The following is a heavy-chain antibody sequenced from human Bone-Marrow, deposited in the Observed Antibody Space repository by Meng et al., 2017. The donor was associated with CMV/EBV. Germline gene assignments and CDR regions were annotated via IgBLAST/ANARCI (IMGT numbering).Heavy chain of an antibody. CDR3: ARAGTIEYSSSGLVVPDQNWFDP. CDR1: GYTFSNYY. V-gene: IGHV1-69*04. Sequence: SVKVSCKASGYTFSNYYMNWVRQAPGQGLEWMGRIIPILGIANYAQKFQGRVTITADKSTSTAYMELSSLRSEDTAVYYCARAGTIEYSSSGLVVPDQNWFDPWGQGPLVTVSS. D-gene: IGHD6-6*01. CDR2: IIPILGIA. J-gene: IGHJ5*02.